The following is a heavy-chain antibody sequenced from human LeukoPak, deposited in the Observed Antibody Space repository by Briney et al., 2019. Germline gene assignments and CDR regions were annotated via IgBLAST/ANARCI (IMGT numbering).Heavy chain of an antibody. CDR3: AKADSSSWYVSNWFDP. Sequence: GGSLRLSCAASGFTFSSYAMSWVRQAPGKGLEWVSAISGSGGSTYYADSVKGRFTISRDNSKNTLYLQKNSLRAEDTAVYYCAKADSSSWYVSNWFDPWGQGTLVTVSS. CDR1: GFTFSSYA. CDR2: ISGSGGST. J-gene: IGHJ5*02. D-gene: IGHD6-13*01. V-gene: IGHV3-23*01.